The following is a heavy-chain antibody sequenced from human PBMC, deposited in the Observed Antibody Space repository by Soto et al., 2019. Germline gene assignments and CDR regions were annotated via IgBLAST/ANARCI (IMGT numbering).Heavy chain of an antibody. J-gene: IGHJ5*02. CDR1: GYTFTSYG. D-gene: IGHD2-2*02. CDR2: ISAYNGNT. V-gene: IGHV1-18*01. CDR3: ARDRGYCSSTSCYTYNWFDP. Sequence: ASVKVSCKASGYTFTSYGISRVRQAPGQGLEWMGWISAYNGNTNYAQKLQGRVTMTTDTSTSTAYMELRSLRSDDTAVYYCARDRGYCSSTSCYTYNWFDPWGQGTLVTVS.